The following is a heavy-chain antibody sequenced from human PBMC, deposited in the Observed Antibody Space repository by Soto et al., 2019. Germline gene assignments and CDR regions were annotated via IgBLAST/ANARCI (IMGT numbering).Heavy chain of an antibody. Sequence: SETLSLTCAVSGGSISSSNWWSWVRQPPGKGLEWIGEIYHSGNTKYSPSLKSRVTISVDKSKNQFSLTLSSVTAADTAVYYCARLWQKDRGYGYPTYFDYWGQGIMVT. CDR3: ARLWQKDRGYGYPTYFDY. J-gene: IGHJ4*02. CDR2: IYHSGNT. CDR1: GGSISSSNW. V-gene: IGHV4-4*02. D-gene: IGHD5-18*01.